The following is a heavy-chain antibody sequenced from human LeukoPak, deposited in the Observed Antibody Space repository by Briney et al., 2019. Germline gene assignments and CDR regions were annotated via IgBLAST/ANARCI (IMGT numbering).Heavy chain of an antibody. D-gene: IGHD2-15*01. V-gene: IGHV4-34*01. CDR3: ASGRRYCSGGSCYSWWAFDI. CDR2: INHSGST. CDR1: GGSFSGYY. Sequence: PSETLSLTCAVYGGSFSGYYWSWIRQPPGKGLEWIGEINHSGSTNYNPSLKSRVTISVDTSKNQFSLKLSSVTAADTAVYYCASGRRYCSGGSCYSWWAFDIWGQGTMVTVSS. J-gene: IGHJ3*02.